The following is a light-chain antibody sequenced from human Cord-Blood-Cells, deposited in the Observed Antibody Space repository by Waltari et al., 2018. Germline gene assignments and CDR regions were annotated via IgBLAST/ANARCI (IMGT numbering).Light chain of an antibody. CDR3: VLYMGSGIWV. CDR1: SGPVSTCYS. V-gene: IGLV8-61*01. CDR2: STS. Sequence: HTVLTQDPSCSVSPRRTVTLTCALSSGPVSTCYSPSRYHQPPGQAPRTLIYSTSTRSSGVPNRFSGSILGNKAALTITGAQADDESDYYCVLYMGSGIWVFGGGTKLTVL. J-gene: IGLJ3*02.